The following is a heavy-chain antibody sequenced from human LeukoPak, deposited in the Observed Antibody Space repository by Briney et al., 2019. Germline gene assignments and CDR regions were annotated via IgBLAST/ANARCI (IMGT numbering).Heavy chain of an antibody. Sequence: GESLKICCKASGYSFTSYWIGWVRQMPGKGLEWMGIIYPGDSDTRYSPSFQGHVTISADKSISTAYLQWSSLKASDTAMYYCARHYYGSGTPLGYWGQGTLVTVSS. CDR2: IYPGDSDT. J-gene: IGHJ4*02. CDR3: ARHYYGSGTPLGY. D-gene: IGHD3-10*01. CDR1: GYSFTSYW. V-gene: IGHV5-51*01.